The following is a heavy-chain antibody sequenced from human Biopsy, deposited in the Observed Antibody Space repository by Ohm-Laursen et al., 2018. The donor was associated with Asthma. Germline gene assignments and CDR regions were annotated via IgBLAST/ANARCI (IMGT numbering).Heavy chain of an antibody. CDR2: IYFSGNT. Sequence: PSETLSLTCTVSGGSITSFYWSWIRQPPGRGLEWIGYIYFSGNTNYNPSLKSRVTISIDTSKNHFSLKLTSVTAADTAVYYCARGSCSSLSYPDAFDIWGQGTMVTVPS. V-gene: IGHV4-59*01. CDR3: ARGSCSSLSYPDAFDI. D-gene: IGHD2-2*01. CDR1: GGSITSFY. J-gene: IGHJ3*02.